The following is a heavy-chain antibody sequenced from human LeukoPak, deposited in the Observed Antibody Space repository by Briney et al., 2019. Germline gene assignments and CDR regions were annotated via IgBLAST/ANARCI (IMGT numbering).Heavy chain of an antibody. V-gene: IGHV3-66*01. D-gene: IGHD3-10*01. CDR1: EFTFSSYE. CDR2: IYSGGST. CDR3: ARGGDSLHY. J-gene: IGHJ4*02. Sequence: GGSLRLSCAASEFTFSSYEMNWVRQAPGKGLEWVSVIYSGGSTYYADSVKDRFTISRDNSKNMLYLQMNSLRAEDTAVYYCARGGDSLHYWGQGTLVTVSS.